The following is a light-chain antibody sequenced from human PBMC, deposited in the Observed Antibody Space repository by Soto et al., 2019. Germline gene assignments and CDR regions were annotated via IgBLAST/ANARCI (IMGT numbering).Light chain of an antibody. CDR2: AAS. CDR1: QSVSSNY. CDR3: QQYGNSFT. J-gene: IGKJ3*01. Sequence: EIVLTQSPGTLSLSPGERATLSCRASQSVSSNYVAWYQQKSGQAPRLLIYAASRATGIPDRFSGSGSGTDFTLTISRLEPEDSAVYYCQQYGNSFTFGPGTKVDIK. V-gene: IGKV3-20*01.